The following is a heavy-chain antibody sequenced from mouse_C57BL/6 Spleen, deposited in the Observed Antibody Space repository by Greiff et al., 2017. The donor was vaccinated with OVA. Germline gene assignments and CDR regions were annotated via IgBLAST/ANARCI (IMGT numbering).Heavy chain of an antibody. V-gene: IGHV1-85*01. Sequence: VKLQQSGPELVKPGASVKLSCKASGYTFTSYDINWVKQRPGQGLEWIGWIYPRDGSTKYNEKFKGKATLTVDTSSSTAYMELHSLTSEDSAVYFCASGVPDDAMDYWGQGTSVTVSS. CDR2: IYPRDGST. J-gene: IGHJ4*01. CDR3: ASGVPDDAMDY. CDR1: GYTFTSYD. D-gene: IGHD2-14*01.